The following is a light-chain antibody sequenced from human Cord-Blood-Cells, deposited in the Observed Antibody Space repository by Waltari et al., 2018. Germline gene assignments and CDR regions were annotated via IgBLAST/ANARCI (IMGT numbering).Light chain of an antibody. J-gene: IGLJ1*01. Sequence: QSALTQPASVSGSPGQSITISCTGTSSDVGGYNYVSWYQQHPGKAPKLMIYEVSNRPSGVSNCFSGSKSGNTACLTISGLQAEDEADYYCSSYTSSSTLVFGTGTKVTVL. CDR2: EVS. CDR3: SSYTSSSTLV. CDR1: SSDVGGYNY. V-gene: IGLV2-14*01.